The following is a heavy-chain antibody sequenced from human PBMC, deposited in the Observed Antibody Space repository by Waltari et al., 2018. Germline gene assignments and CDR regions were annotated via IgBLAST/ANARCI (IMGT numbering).Heavy chain of an antibody. J-gene: IGHJ5*02. CDR3: ARGNIVVVPAAPPTSNWFDP. D-gene: IGHD2-2*01. CDR1: GGSFSGYY. Sequence: QVQLQQWGAGLLKPSETLSLTCDVYGGSFSGYYWSWIRQPPGKGLEWIGEINHGGIANYNPTLKSRVTISVDTSKDQFSLKLSSVTAANTAVYYCARGNIVVVPAAPPTSNWFDPWGQGTLVTVSS. V-gene: IGHV4-34*01. CDR2: INHGGIA.